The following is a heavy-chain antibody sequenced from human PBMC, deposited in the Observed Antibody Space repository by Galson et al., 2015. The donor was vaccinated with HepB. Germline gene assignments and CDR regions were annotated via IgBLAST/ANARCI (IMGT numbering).Heavy chain of an antibody. J-gene: IGHJ6*02. CDR2: INPDGSEK. D-gene: IGHD3-10*01. Sequence: SLRLSCAASDFTFSNYWMNWVRQAPGKGLEWVANINPDGSEKYYVASLKGRFTISRDNAKNSLYLQMDSLRAEDTAVYYCARRISLVRGIIKRPDYYYGMDVWGQGTAVTVAS. CDR3: ARRISLVRGIIKRPDYYYGMDV. CDR1: DFTFSNYW. V-gene: IGHV3-7*03.